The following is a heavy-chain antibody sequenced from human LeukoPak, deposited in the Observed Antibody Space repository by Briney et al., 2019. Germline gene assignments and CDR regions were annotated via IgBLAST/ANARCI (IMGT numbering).Heavy chain of an antibody. Sequence: GESLKISCKGSGYSFTSYWIGWVRQMPGKGLEWMGIIYPGDSDTRYSPSFQGQVTISADKSISTAYLQWSSLKASDTAMYYCARRGDGYNFDSPVDYWGQGTLVTVSS. D-gene: IGHD5-24*01. CDR2: IYPGDSDT. V-gene: IGHV5-51*01. CDR1: GYSFTSYW. J-gene: IGHJ4*02. CDR3: ARRGDGYNFDSPVDY.